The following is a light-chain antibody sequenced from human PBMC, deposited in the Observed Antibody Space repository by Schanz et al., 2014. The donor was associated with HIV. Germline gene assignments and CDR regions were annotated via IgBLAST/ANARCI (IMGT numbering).Light chain of an antibody. CDR3: QQYGSSPPT. CDR2: DAF. Sequence: EIVLTQSPATLSMSPGERATLSCRASQSVGSVLAWYQQKPGQAPRLLIYDAFNRATGVPARFSGSGSGTDFTLTISSLQSEDFAVYYCQQYGSSPPTFGPGTKVEIK. J-gene: IGKJ3*01. CDR1: QSVGSV. V-gene: IGKV3-11*01.